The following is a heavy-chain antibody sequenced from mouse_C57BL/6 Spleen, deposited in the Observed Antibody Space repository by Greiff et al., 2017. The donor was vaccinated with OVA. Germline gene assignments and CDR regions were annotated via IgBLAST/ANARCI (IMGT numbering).Heavy chain of an antibody. V-gene: IGHV1-64*01. CDR3: ARGSNYEWYFDV. J-gene: IGHJ1*03. D-gene: IGHD2-5*01. CDR1: GYTFTSYW. CDR2: IHPNSGST. Sequence: QVQLQQSGAELVKPGASVKLSCKASGYTFTSYWMHWVKQRPGQGLEWIGMIHPNSGSTNYNEKFKSKATLTVDKSSSTAYMQLSSLTSEDSAVYYCARGSNYEWYFDVWGTGTTVTVSS.